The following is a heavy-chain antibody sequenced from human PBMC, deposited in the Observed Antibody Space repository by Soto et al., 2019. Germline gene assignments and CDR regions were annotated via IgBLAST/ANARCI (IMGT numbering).Heavy chain of an antibody. CDR1: GYTFTTYF. V-gene: IGHV1-46*01. D-gene: IGHD3-10*01. CDR2: INPSDGST. J-gene: IGHJ4*02. CDR3: ARVPMGRGDYDY. Sequence: QVQLVQSGAEVKKPGASVKVSCKPSGYTFTTYFLHWVRQAPGQGLEWMGIINPSDGSTTYAQSFQGRVTMTRDTSTSTAYMELSSLRSEDTAVYYCARVPMGRGDYDYWGQGTLVTVSS.